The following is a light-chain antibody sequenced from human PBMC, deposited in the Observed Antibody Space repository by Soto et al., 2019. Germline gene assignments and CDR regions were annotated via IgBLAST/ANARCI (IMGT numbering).Light chain of an antibody. CDR3: GTWDSSLSAWV. CDR2: DIN. Sequence: QAVVTQPPSVSAAPGQKVTISCSGSSSNIGNNYVSWYQQLPGTAPKLLIYDINKRPSGIPDRFSGSKSGTSATLGITGLQTGDEADYYCGTWDSSLSAWVFGGGTQLTVL. CDR1: SSNIGNNY. J-gene: IGLJ3*02. V-gene: IGLV1-51*01.